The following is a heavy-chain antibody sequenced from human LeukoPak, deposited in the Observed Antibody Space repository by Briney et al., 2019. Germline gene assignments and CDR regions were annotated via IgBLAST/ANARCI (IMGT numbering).Heavy chain of an antibody. V-gene: IGHV3-23*01. CDR3: AKDGTTTITFDY. D-gene: IGHD1-1*01. CDR2: ISGSGGST. CDR1: GFTFSSYA. Sequence: GGCLSLSCAASGFTFSSYAMSWVRLAPGKGLEYVSVISGSGGSTHYRDSVKGRFTISRDNSKNTLYLQMNSLRVEDTAVYYCAKDGTTTITFDYWGQGTLVTVSS. J-gene: IGHJ4*02.